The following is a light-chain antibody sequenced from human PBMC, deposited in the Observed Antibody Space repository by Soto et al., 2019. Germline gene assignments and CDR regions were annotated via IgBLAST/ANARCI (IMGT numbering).Light chain of an antibody. Sequence: AIQMAQSPSSLSASVGDRVTITCRASQGIGNDVGWYQQKPGQAPKLLIYAAATLQSGVPSRFSASRSATDFILTTNTLQPKDFEINSGLKEHNYPITFGGGTRVHIK. CDR3: LKEHNYPIT. J-gene: IGKJ4*01. CDR1: QGIGND. V-gene: IGKV1-6*02. CDR2: AAA.